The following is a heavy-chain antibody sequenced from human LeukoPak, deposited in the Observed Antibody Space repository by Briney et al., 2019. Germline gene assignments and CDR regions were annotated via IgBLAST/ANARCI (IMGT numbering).Heavy chain of an antibody. CDR2: IYYSGST. V-gene: IGHV4-39*07. J-gene: IGHJ4*02. D-gene: IGHD5-18*01. CDR3: ARNRGYSYGAHFDY. Sequence: SETLSLTCTVSGGSISSSSYYWGWIRQPPGKGLEWIGSIYYSGSTYYNPPLKSRVTISVDTSKNQFSLKLSSVTAADTAVYYCARNRGYSYGAHFDYWGQGTLVTVSS. CDR1: GGSISSSSYY.